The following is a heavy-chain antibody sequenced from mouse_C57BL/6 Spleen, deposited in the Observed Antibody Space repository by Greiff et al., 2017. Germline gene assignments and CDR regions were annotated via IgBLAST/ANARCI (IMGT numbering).Heavy chain of an antibody. CDR3: ARVLAYFDY. V-gene: IGHV3-6*01. CDR2: ISYDGSN. CDR1: GYSITSGYY. J-gene: IGHJ2*01. Sequence: EVKLQESGPGLVKPSPSLSLTCSVTGYSITSGYYWNWIRQFPGNKLEWMGYISYDGSNNYNPSLKNRISITRDTSTNQFLLKLNSVTTEDTATYYCARVLAYFDYWGQGTTLTVSS.